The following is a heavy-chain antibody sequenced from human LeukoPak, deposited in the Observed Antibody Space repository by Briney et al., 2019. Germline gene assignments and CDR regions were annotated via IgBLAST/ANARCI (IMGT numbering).Heavy chain of an antibody. CDR1: GGSISSGGYS. V-gene: IGHV4-30-2*01. Sequence: SQTLSLTCAVSGGSISSGGYSWSWIRQPPGKGLEWVGYIYHSGSTYYNPSLKSRVTISVDRSKNQFSLKLSSVIAADTAVYYCARGNTMVRGVIITLPWFDPWGQGTLVTVSS. J-gene: IGHJ5*02. CDR2: IYHSGST. CDR3: ARGNTMVRGVIITLPWFDP. D-gene: IGHD3-10*01.